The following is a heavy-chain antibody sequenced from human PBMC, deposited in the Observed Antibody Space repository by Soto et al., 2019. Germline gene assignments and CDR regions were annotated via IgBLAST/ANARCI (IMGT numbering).Heavy chain of an antibody. CDR1: GGSISGGGYS. J-gene: IGHJ5*02. CDR2: IYHSGST. V-gene: IGHV4-30-2*01. CDR3: ARAPGYSGNWFDP. Sequence: QLQLQESGSGLVKPSQTLSLTCAVSGGSISGGGYSWSWIRQPPGKGLEWIGYIYHSGSTYYNPSLKSRVTISVDRSKNQFSLKLSSVTAADMAVYYCARAPGYSGNWFDPWGQGTLVTVSS. D-gene: IGHD1-26*01.